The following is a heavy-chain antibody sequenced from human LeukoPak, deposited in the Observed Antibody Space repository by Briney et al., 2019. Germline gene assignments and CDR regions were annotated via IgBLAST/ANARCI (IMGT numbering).Heavy chain of an antibody. V-gene: IGHV4-39*01. J-gene: IGHJ4*02. Sequence: SETLSLTCTVSGGSISSGSYYWGWIRQPPGKGLEWIGSIYYRGGTYNNPSLKSRVTISVDTSKNQFSLKLGSVTAADTAVYYCARHVFGSRSCFDYWGQGALVTVSS. CDR2: IYYRGGT. D-gene: IGHD3-16*01. CDR3: ARHVFGSRSCFDY. CDR1: GGSISSGSYY.